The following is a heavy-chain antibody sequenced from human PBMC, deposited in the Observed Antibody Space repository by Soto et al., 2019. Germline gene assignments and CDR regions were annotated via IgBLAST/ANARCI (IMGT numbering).Heavy chain of an antibody. V-gene: IGHV3-33*01. D-gene: IGHD1-20*01. CDR2: IWYDGSNK. J-gene: IGHJ3*02. CDR1: GFTFSSYG. Sequence: GGSLRLSCAASGFTFSSYGMHWVRQAPGKGLEWVAVIWYDGSNKYYADSVKGRFTISRDNSKNTLYLQMNSLRAEDTAVYYCARGPRYNWNGGAFDIWGQGTMVTVSS. CDR3: ARGPRYNWNGGAFDI.